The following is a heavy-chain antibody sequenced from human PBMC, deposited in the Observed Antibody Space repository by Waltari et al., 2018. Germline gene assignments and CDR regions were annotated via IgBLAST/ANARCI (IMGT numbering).Heavy chain of an antibody. D-gene: IGHD3-3*01. V-gene: IGHV1-2*06. CDR2: INPNSGDT. J-gene: IGHJ4*02. CDR3: ARSGGGTTTFGVAE. CDR1: GYTFTDSF. Sequence: QVQLWQSGVEVKKSGASVKVSCKASGYTFTDSFIHSVRQAPGQVLEWMGRINPNSGDTSYAQRFQGRVTMTGDTSITTAYMELTGLRSDDTAIYYCARSGGGTTTFGVAEWGQGSLVTVSS.